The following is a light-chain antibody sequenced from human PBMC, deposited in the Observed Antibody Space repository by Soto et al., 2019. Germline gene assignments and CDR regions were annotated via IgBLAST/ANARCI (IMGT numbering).Light chain of an antibody. Sequence: QSVLTQPPSVSGAPGQRVTISCTGSSSNIGAGYDVHWYQQLPGTAPKLLIYGNNNRPSGVPDRFSGSKSGTSASLAITGLQAEDEADYYCQSYDSFRSWVFGGGTKLTVL. CDR3: QSYDSFRSWV. V-gene: IGLV1-40*01. CDR2: GNN. J-gene: IGLJ3*02. CDR1: SSNIGAGYD.